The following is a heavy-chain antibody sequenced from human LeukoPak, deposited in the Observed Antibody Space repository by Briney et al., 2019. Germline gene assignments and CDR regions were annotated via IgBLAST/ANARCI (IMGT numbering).Heavy chain of an antibody. CDR2: IYYSGST. CDR1: GGSISSSSYY. V-gene: IGHV4-39*01. J-gene: IGHJ4*02. CDR3: ARQGYGSGSYFFGY. D-gene: IGHD3-10*01. Sequence: TSETLSLTCTVSGGSISSSSYYWGWIRQPPGKGLEWIGSIYYSGSTYYNPSLKSRVTISVDTSKNQFSLKLSSVTAADTAVYYCARQGYGSGSYFFGYWGQGTLVTVSS.